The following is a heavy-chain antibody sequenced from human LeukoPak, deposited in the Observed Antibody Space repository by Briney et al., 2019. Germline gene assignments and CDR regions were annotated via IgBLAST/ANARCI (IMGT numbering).Heavy chain of an antibody. Sequence: ASVKVSCKASRNIFTGYFIHWVRQAPGQGLEWMGWINPKIGGTNPAEKFQGRVTMTRDTSTSTVYMELSSLRSEDTAVYYCARDGFYSSSSWVDYWGQGTLVTVSS. J-gene: IGHJ4*02. V-gene: IGHV1-2*02. CDR3: ARDGFYSSSSWVDY. CDR2: INPKIGGT. D-gene: IGHD6-6*01. CDR1: RNIFTGYF.